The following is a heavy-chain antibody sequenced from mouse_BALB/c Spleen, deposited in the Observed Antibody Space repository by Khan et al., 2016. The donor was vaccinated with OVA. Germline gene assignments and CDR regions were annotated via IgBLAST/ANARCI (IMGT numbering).Heavy chain of an antibody. CDR1: GYTFTDFA. CDR2: ISTYYGDA. J-gene: IGHJ3*01. V-gene: IGHV1S137*01. D-gene: IGHD2-1*01. Sequence: QVQLQQSGAELVRPGVSVKLSCKGSGYTFTDFAMHWVKQSHAKSLEWIGVISTYYGDATYNQKFKGKAIMTVDKSSSTAYMELARLTSDDSAVDSCARGSGNYRLAYWGQGTLVTVSA. CDR3: ARGSGNYRLAY.